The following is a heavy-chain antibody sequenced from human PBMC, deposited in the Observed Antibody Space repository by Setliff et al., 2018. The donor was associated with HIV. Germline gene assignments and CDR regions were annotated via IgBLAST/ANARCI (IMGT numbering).Heavy chain of an antibody. D-gene: IGHD2-15*01. CDR1: DDPISSYY. V-gene: IGHV4-4*07. Sequence: SETLSLTCYVTDDPISSYYWSWVRQPAGKGLEWIGRLYVSGDTNYNPSLKSRVTMSLDTSKKHFSLNLKSVTAADTAVYYCALTGHRLLRGYMDVWGKGTAVTVSS. CDR2: LYVSGDT. CDR3: ALTGHRLLRGYMDV. J-gene: IGHJ6*03.